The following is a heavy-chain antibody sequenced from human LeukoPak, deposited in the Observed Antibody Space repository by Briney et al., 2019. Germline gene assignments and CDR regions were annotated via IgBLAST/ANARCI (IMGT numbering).Heavy chain of an antibody. Sequence: GGSLRLSCVASGFTFRDYWMTWVRQAPGKGLEWVANIKEDGSQINHVDSVKGRFTISRDNAKNSLYLQMNSLRVEDTAVYYCAKHKIAWRTFDCRGQGTLVTVSS. J-gene: IGHJ4*02. CDR2: IKEDGSQI. D-gene: IGHD1/OR15-1a*01. CDR1: GFTFRDYW. CDR3: AKHKIAWRTFDC. V-gene: IGHV3-7*01.